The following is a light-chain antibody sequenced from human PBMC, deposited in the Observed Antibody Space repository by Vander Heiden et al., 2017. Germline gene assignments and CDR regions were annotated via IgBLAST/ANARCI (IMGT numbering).Light chain of an antibody. CDR3: QSYDSSLSGSVV. Sequence: QSVLTQPPSASGAPGPRVTISCTGSSSNIGAGYDVHWYQQLPGTAPKLLIYGNSNRPSGVPDRFSGSKSGTSASLAITGLQAEDEADYYCQSYDSSLSGSVVFGGGTKLTVL. J-gene: IGLJ2*01. CDR1: SSNIGAGYD. V-gene: IGLV1-40*01. CDR2: GNS.